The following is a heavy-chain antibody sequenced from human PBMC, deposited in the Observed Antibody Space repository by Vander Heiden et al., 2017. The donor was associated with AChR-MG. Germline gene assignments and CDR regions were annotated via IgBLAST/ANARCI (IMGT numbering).Heavy chain of an antibody. CDR1: GYSFTSYW. CDR3: ARLPLSIAVAGTGFDY. V-gene: IGHV5-51*01. CDR2: IYPGDSDT. J-gene: IGHJ4*02. D-gene: IGHD6-19*01. Sequence: EVQLVQSGAEVKKPGASLKISCKGSGYSFTSYWIGGVRQSPGKGLEWMGIIYPGDSDTRYSPSFQGQFTISADKSISTAYLQWSSLKAPDTAMYYCARLPLSIAVAGTGFDYWGQGTLVTVSS.